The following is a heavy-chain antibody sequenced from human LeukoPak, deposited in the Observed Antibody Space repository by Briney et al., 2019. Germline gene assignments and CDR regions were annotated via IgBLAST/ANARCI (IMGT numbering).Heavy chain of an antibody. CDR3: ATFRAYYDSSAYYESDY. V-gene: IGHV1-24*01. CDR2: FDPEDVKT. CDR1: GYTLTELS. Sequence: ASVKVSRKVSGYTLTELSMHWVRQAPGKGLEWMGGFDPEDVKTIYAQKFQGRVTMTEDTSTDTAYMELSSLRSEDTAVYYCATFRAYYDSSAYYESDYWGQGTLVTVSS. J-gene: IGHJ4*02. D-gene: IGHD3-22*01.